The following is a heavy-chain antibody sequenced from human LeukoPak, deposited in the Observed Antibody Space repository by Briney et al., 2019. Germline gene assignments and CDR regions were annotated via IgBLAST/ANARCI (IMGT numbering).Heavy chain of an antibody. CDR2: IYPGDSDT. V-gene: IGHV5-51*01. D-gene: IGHD3-22*01. J-gene: IGHJ4*02. Sequence: HGESLKISWKGSGYIFSSFWIGWVRQMPGKGLEWMRIIYPGDSDTRYSPSFPGQVTISADKSISTAYLQWTSLKASDTAMYYCARGDSRLNPFDYWGQGTLVTVSS. CDR1: GYIFSSFW. CDR3: ARGDSRLNPFDY.